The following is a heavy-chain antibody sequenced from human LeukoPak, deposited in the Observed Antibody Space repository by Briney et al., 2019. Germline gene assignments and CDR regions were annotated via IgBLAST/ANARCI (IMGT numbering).Heavy chain of an antibody. J-gene: IGHJ4*02. CDR1: GGTFSSYA. Sequence: ASVKVSCKASGGTFSSYAISWVRQAPGQGLEWMGRIIPIFGTANYAQKFQGRVTITTDESTSTAYMELSSLRSEDTAVYYCASVVYSYGIDYWGQGTLVTVSS. CDR2: IIPIFGTA. D-gene: IGHD5-18*01. CDR3: ASVVYSYGIDY. V-gene: IGHV1-69*05.